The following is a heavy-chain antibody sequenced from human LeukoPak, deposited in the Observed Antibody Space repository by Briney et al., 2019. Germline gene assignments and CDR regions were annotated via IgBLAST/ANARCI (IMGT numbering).Heavy chain of an antibody. J-gene: IGHJ4*02. D-gene: IGHD2-2*01. CDR1: GFTLSNFG. CDR2: ISYDGNSK. V-gene: IGHV3-30*18. Sequence: GGSLRLSCAASGFTLSNFGMHCVRQAPGKGVEGVAVISYDGNSKYYVDSVKGRFTISRDNSKNTLYLQMNSLRAEDTAVYYCAKGYCSSTSCYPEAPSDYWGQGTLVTVSS. CDR3: AKGYCSSTSCYPEAPSDY.